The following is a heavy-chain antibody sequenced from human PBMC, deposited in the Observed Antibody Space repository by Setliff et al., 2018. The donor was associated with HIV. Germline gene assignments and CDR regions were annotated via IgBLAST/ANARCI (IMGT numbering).Heavy chain of an antibody. V-gene: IGHV3-23*01. Sequence: GGSLRLSCAASGFTFSSYAMSWVRQAPGQGLEWVSAISDSGGSPYYADSVKGRFTISRDNSKNTLYLQMNSLRAEDTDIYYCATLDYNSYYYFAYWGQGTLVTVSS. CDR2: ISDSGGSP. D-gene: IGHD4-4*01. J-gene: IGHJ4*02. CDR3: ATLDYNSYYYFAY. CDR1: GFTFSSYA.